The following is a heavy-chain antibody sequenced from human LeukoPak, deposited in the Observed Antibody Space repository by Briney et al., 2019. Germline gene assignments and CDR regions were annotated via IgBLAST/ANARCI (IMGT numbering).Heavy chain of an antibody. V-gene: IGHV3-7*01. CDR2: IKQDGSEQ. CDR3: ARDDFWGNDYYYMDV. J-gene: IGHJ6*03. Sequence: GGSLRLSCAGSGFPFSNYWMAWVRQAPGKGLEWVANIKQDGSEQWSVDSVKGRFTLSRDNVKDSMYLQMNSLRVEDTAVYYCARDDFWGNDYYYMDVWGNGTTVTVSS. D-gene: IGHD3/OR15-3a*01. CDR1: GFPFSNYW.